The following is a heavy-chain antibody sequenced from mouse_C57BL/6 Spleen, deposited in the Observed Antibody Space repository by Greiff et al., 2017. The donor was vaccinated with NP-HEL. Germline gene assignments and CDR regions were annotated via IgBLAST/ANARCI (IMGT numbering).Heavy chain of an antibody. CDR1: GYTFTSYW. CDR3: ARGGSTMVTTI. J-gene: IGHJ2*01. Sequence: QVQLQQPGAELVRPGSSVKLSCKASGYTFTSYWMHWVKQRPIQGLEWIGNIDPSDSETHYNQKFKDKATLTVDKSSSTAYMQLSSLTSEDSAVYYWARGGSTMVTTIWGQGTTLTVSS. V-gene: IGHV1-52*01. CDR2: IDPSDSET. D-gene: IGHD2-2*01.